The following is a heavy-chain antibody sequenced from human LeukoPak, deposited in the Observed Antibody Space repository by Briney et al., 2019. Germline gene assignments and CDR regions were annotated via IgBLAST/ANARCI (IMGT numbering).Heavy chain of an antibody. Sequence: PSETLSLTCTVSGGSISSHYWSWIRQPPGKGLEWIGYIYYSGSTKYNPSLKSRVTISVDTSKNQFSLKLSSVTAADTAVYYCARSGSYFYYYGMDVWGLGTTVTVSS. CDR2: IYYSGST. CDR3: ARSGSYFYYYGMDV. V-gene: IGHV4-59*08. J-gene: IGHJ6*02. D-gene: IGHD1-26*01. CDR1: GGSISSHY.